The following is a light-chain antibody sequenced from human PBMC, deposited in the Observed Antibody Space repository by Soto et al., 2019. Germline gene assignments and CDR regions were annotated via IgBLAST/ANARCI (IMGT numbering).Light chain of an antibody. V-gene: IGKV1-5*01. J-gene: IGKJ1*01. Sequence: DIQMTQSTSTLSASVGDRVTITCRASQSISSWLAWYQQKPGKAPKLLIYDASSLESGVPSRFSGSGSGTEFTLTISSLQPDDFATYYFQQYNSYPWTFGQGTKVEIK. CDR1: QSISSW. CDR2: DAS. CDR3: QQYNSYPWT.